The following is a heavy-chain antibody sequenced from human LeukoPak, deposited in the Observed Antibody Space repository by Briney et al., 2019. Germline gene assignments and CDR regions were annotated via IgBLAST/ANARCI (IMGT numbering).Heavy chain of an antibody. CDR2: ISSSGSTI. J-gene: IGHJ4*02. D-gene: IGHD3-22*01. CDR3: ARDDGSSGYALSQAFDY. V-gene: IGHV3-11*01. CDR1: GFTFSDYY. Sequence: GGSLRLSCAASGFTFSDYYMSWIRQAPGKGLEWVSYISSSGSTIYYADSVKGRFTISRDNAKNSLYLQVNSLRAEDTAVYYCARDDGSSGYALSQAFDYWGQGTLVTVSS.